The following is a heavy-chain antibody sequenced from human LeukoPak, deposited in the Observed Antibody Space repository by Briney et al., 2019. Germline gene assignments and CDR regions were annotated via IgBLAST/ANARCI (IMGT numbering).Heavy chain of an antibody. J-gene: IGHJ4*02. CDR3: ARLLVGVITTHSGDC. V-gene: IGHV4-39*01. CDR1: SDSISNSAYH. CDR2: IYYNRRT. D-gene: IGHD3-22*01. Sequence: SETLSLTCTVSSDSISNSAYHGGWVRQPRGRGLEWVGTIYYNRRTYYNPSLKSRVTISVDTSKNQSSLKLSSVTAADPAMYYCARLLVGVITTHSGDCWGQGTLVPVSS.